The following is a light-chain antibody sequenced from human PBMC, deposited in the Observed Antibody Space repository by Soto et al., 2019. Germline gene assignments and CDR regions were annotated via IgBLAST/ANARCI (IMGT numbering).Light chain of an antibody. V-gene: IGKV3D-20*01. CDR1: QGVSRAS. Sequence: EIVLTQSPATLSWSQGERPPPSSGASQGVSRASLAWNQQKPGLAPRLLIYDASSRATGIPDRFSGSGSGTDFTLTISRLEPEDFAVYYCQQYGSSPYTFGQGTKLEIK. J-gene: IGKJ2*01. CDR2: DAS. CDR3: QQYGSSPYT.